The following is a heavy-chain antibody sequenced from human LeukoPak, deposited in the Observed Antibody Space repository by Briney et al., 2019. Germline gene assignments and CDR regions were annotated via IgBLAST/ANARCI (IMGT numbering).Heavy chain of an antibody. CDR1: GFTFSSYG. Sequence: PGGSLRLSCAASGFTFSSYGMHWVRQAPGKGLEWVAFIRYDGSNKYYADSVKGRFTISRDNSKNTLYLQMNSLRAEDTAVYYCAKDVLPFSRSGEFDSWGQGTLVTVSS. D-gene: IGHD6-6*01. CDR3: AKDVLPFSRSGEFDS. V-gene: IGHV3-30*02. CDR2: IRYDGSNK. J-gene: IGHJ4*02.